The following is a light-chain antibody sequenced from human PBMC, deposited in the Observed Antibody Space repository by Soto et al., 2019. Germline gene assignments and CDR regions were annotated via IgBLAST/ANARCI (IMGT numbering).Light chain of an antibody. J-gene: IGLJ1*01. CDR2: EVS. V-gene: IGLV2-14*01. Sequence: QSALAQPASVSGSPGQSITISCTGTSSDVGSYNYVSWYQQHPGKAPKLIIYEVSDRPSGIPSRFSGSKSGNTASLTISGLQTEDEADYYCSSYTSSSTLFGTGTKVTVL. CDR1: SSDVGSYNY. CDR3: SSYTSSSTL.